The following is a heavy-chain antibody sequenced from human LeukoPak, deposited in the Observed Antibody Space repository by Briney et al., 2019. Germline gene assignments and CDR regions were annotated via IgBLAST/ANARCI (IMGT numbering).Heavy chain of an antibody. V-gene: IGHV3-30*03. D-gene: IGHD7-27*01. J-gene: IGHJ4*02. CDR3: ARDFNWAIDY. CDR2: ISSEGRKK. CDR1: GFIFSSYG. Sequence: GRSLRLSCAASGFIFSSYGMHWVRQAPGKGLEWVALISSEGRKKLYADSVKGRLTISRDTSKNTLYLEMSSLRPEDTAVYYSARDFNWAIDYWGQGTLVTVSS.